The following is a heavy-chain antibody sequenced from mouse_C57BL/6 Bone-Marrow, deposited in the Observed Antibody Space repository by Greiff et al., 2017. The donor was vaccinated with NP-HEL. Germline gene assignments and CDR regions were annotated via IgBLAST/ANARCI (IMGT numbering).Heavy chain of an antibody. V-gene: IGHV1-64*01. CDR2: IHPNSGST. D-gene: IGHD2-4*01. CDR3: AKMGLRRRFWYFDV. CDR1: GYTFTSYW. Sequence: QVQLQQPGAELVKPGASVKLSCKASGYTFTSYWMHWVKQRPGQGLEWIGMIHPNSGSTNYNEKFKSKATLTVDKSSSTAYMQLSSLTSEDSAVYYCAKMGLRRRFWYFDVWGTGTTVTVSS. J-gene: IGHJ1*03.